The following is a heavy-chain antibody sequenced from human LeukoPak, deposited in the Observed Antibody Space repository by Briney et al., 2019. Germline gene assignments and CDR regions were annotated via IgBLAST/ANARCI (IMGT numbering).Heavy chain of an antibody. V-gene: IGHV1-18*01. CDR2: ISAYNGNT. CDR3: ARDPARVVDNWFNP. J-gene: IGHJ5*02. CDR1: GYTFTSYG. D-gene: IGHD3-3*01. Sequence: GASVKVSCKASGYTFTSYGISWVRQAPGQGLEWMGWISAYNGNTNYAQKLQGRVTMTTDTSTSTAYMELRSLRSDDTAVYYCARDPARVVDNWFNPWGQGTLVTVSS.